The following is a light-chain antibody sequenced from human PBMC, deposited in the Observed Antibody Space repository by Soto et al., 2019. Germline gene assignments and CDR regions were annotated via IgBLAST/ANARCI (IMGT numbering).Light chain of an antibody. J-gene: IGLJ1*01. CDR2: DVS. CDR3: SSYTSSSHYV. CDR1: SSYVGGYNY. V-gene: IGLV2-14*01. Sequence: QSALTPPASVSGSPGQSITISCTGTSSYVGGYNYVSWYQQHPGKAPKLMIYDVSNRPSGVSNRFSGSKSGNTASLTISGLQAEDEADYYCSSYTSSSHYVFGTGTKVTVL.